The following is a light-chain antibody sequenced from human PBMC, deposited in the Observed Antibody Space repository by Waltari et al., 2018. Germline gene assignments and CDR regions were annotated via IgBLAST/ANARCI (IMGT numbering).Light chain of an antibody. CDR1: QSLSRN. Sequence: EILMTQSPGTLSVSPGETATLSCRASQSLSRNLAWYQLKPGQAPRLLINAASTRATGIPARFSGSGSGTEFTLTISSLQSEDFAVYYCQQYSDWPPLTFGGGTKVEIK. CDR3: QQYSDWPPLT. CDR2: AAS. J-gene: IGKJ4*01. V-gene: IGKV3-15*01.